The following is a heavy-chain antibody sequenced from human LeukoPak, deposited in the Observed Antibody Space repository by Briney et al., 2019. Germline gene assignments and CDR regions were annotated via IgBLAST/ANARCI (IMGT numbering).Heavy chain of an antibody. D-gene: IGHD3-10*01. CDR3: ARDQYYGSGSYSGFDY. CDR2: IYTSGST. V-gene: IGHV4-61*02. CDR1: GGSISSGSYY. Sequence: SQTLSLTCTVSGGSISSGSYYWSWIRQPAGKGLEWIGRIYTSGSTNYNPSLKSRVTISVDTSKNQFSLKLSSVTAADTAVYYCARDQYYGSGSYSGFDYWGQGTLATVSS. J-gene: IGHJ4*02.